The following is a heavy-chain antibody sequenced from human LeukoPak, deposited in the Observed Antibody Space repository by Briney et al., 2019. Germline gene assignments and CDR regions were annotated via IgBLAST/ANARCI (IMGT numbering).Heavy chain of an antibody. J-gene: IGHJ5*02. D-gene: IGHD6-19*01. V-gene: IGHV4-39*01. Sequence: SETLSLTCTVSGGSISSSSYYWGWIRQPPGKGLEWIGSIYYSGSTYYNPSLKSRVTISVDTSKNQFSLKLSSVTAADTAVYYCARLKWYSSGWYLGRHWFDPWGQGTLVTVPS. CDR2: IYYSGST. CDR3: ARLKWYSSGWYLGRHWFDP. CDR1: GGSISSSSYY.